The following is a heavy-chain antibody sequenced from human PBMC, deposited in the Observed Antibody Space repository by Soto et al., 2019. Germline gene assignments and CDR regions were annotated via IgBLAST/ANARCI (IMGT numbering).Heavy chain of an antibody. CDR1: GGTFSSYA. V-gene: IGHV1-69*13. Sequence: SVKVSCKASGGTFSSYAISWVRQAPGQGLEWMGGIIPIFGTANYAQKFQGRVTITADESTSTAYMELSSLRSEDTAVYYCARQYSSSWYYYYYGMDVWGQGTTVTVS. CDR3: ARQYSSSWYYYYYGMDV. D-gene: IGHD6-13*01. J-gene: IGHJ6*02. CDR2: IIPIFGTA.